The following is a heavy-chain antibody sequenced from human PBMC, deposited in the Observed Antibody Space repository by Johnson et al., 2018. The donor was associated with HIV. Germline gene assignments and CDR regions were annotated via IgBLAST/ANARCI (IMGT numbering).Heavy chain of an antibody. J-gene: IGHJ3*02. CDR3: ATGSVLVVAAVGLLQLHDAFDI. V-gene: IGHV3-9*01. CDR1: GFTFDDYA. Sequence: VQLVESGGGVVRPGGSLRLSCAASGFTFDDYAMHWVRQAPGKGLEWVSGISWNSGSIGYADSVKGRFTISRDNAKNSLYLQNNSLRAVDTALSYCATGSVLVVAAVGLLQLHDAFDIWGQGTMVTVSS. D-gene: IGHD2-15*01. CDR2: ISWNSGSI.